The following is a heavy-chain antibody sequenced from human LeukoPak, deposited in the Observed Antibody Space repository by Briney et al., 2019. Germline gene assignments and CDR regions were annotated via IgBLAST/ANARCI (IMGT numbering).Heavy chain of an antibody. V-gene: IGHV3-33*01. CDR2: IWYDGTNK. Sequence: PGGSLRLSCAASGFTFSSYGMHWVRQAPGKGLEWVAVIWYDGTNKHYADSVKGRFTISRDNSKNTLYLQMNSLRAEDTAVYYCARVNTVVSWYSFDYWGQGILVTVSS. J-gene: IGHJ4*02. D-gene: IGHD4-23*01. CDR3: ARVNTVVSWYSFDY. CDR1: GFTFSSYG.